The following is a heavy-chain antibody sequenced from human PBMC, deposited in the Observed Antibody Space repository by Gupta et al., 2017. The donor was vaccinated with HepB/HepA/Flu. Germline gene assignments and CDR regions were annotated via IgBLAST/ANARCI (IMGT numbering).Heavy chain of an antibody. CDR1: GFTFSSYV. J-gene: IGHJ4*02. D-gene: IGHD6-13*01. V-gene: IGHV3-23*01. CDR2: ISSSGGGK. CDR3: AQRPIAAAASSGY. Sequence: EVQLLESGGGLVQPGGSLRLSCAASGFTFSSYVMSWVRQAPGKGLEWVSTISSSGGGKYYADSVKGRFTISRDNSKNTLYLQMNSLRAEDSAVYYCAQRPIAAAASSGYWGQGTLVTVSS.